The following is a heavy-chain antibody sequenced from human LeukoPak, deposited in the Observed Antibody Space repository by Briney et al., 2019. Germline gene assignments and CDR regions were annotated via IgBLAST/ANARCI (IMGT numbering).Heavy chain of an antibody. V-gene: IGHV4-34*01. D-gene: IGHD3-22*01. CDR1: GGSFSGYY. CDR3: ARDDGVAHSSGYPYDAFDI. Sequence: PSETLSLTCAVYGGSFSGYYWSWIRQPPGKGLEWIGEINHSGSTNYNPSLKSRVTISVDKSKNQFSLKLSSVTAADTAVYYCARDDGVAHSSGYPYDAFDIWGQGTMVTVSS. J-gene: IGHJ3*02. CDR2: INHSGST.